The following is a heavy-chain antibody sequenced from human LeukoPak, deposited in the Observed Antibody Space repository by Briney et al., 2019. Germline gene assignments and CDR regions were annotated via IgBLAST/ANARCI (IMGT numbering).Heavy chain of an antibody. Sequence: SETLSLTCTVSGGSISSSSYYWGWIRQPPGKGLGWIGSIYYSGSTYYNPSLKSRVTISVDTSKNQFSLKLSSVTAADTAVYYCAGRMEQWLVEWYYYYYYMDVWGKGTTVTVSS. CDR3: AGRMEQWLVEWYYYYYYMDV. CDR1: GGSISSSSYY. J-gene: IGHJ6*03. D-gene: IGHD6-19*01. V-gene: IGHV4-39*01. CDR2: IYYSGST.